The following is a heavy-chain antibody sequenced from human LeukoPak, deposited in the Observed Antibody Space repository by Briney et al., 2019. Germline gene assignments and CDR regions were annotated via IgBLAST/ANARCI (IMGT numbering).Heavy chain of an antibody. J-gene: IGHJ4*02. V-gene: IGHV3-9*01. D-gene: IGHD1-14*01. Sequence: PGRSLRLSCAASGFTFDNYAMHWVRQAPGKGLEWVSGISWNSGSIGYADSVKGRFTISRDNAKNSLYLQMNSLRAEDTALYYCANGSNRGYFDYWGQGTLVTVSS. CDR1: GFTFDNYA. CDR2: ISWNSGSI. CDR3: ANGSNRGYFDY.